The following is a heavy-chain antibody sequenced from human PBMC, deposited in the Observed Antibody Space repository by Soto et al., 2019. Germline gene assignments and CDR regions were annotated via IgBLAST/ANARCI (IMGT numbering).Heavy chain of an antibody. V-gene: IGHV3-74*01. CDR2: IKTDGSGI. CDR1: GFTFSNYW. J-gene: IGHJ5*02. CDR3: AKDGGYCSNGVGNNWYDP. D-gene: IGHD2-8*01. Sequence: GGSLRLSCAATGFTFSNYWMHWVRQAPGKGLEWVSRIKTDGSGISHADSVKGRFTISRDNAKNSLYLQMNSLRAEDTALYYCAKDGGYCSNGVGNNWYDPWGQGTLVTVSS.